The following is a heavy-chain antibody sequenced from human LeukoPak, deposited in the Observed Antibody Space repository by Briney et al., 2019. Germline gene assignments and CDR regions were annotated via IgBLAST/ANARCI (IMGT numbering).Heavy chain of an antibody. V-gene: IGHV3-74*01. D-gene: IGHD1-26*01. CDR1: GFTFSSYW. Sequence: GGSLRLSCAASGFTFSSYWMHWVRQAPGKGLVWVSRINSDGSSTSCADSVKGRFTISRDNAKNTLYLQMNSLRAEDTSVYYCARDRNTGSSYENLFEYWGQGSLVTVSS. CDR2: INSDGSST. J-gene: IGHJ4*02. CDR3: ARDRNTGSSYENLFEY.